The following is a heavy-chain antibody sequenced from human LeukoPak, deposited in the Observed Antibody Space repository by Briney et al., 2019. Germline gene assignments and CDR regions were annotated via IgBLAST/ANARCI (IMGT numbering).Heavy chain of an antibody. V-gene: IGHV3-30-3*01. Sequence: GGSLRLSCAASGFTFSSYAMHWVRQAPGKGLEWVAVISYDGSNKYYADSVKGRFTISRDNSKNTLYLQMNSLRAEDTAVYYCARDRGSYGDYAGIVDYWGQGTLVTVSS. D-gene: IGHD4-17*01. CDR1: GFTFSSYA. CDR3: ARDRGSYGDYAGIVDY. J-gene: IGHJ4*02. CDR2: ISYDGSNK.